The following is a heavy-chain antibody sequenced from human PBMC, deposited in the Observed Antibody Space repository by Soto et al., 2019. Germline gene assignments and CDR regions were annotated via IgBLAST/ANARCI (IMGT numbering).Heavy chain of an antibody. CDR2: ISSNGGST. D-gene: IGHD5-12*01. V-gene: IGHV3-64D*06. Sequence: GGSLRLSCSASGFTFSSYAMHWVRQAPGKGLEYVSAISSNGGSTYYADSVKGRFTISRDNSKNTLYLQMSSLRAEDTASYSCVTVGSARYGYNRGLLDYWGQGTLVTVSS. J-gene: IGHJ4*02. CDR1: GFTFSSYA. CDR3: VTVGSARYGYNRGLLDY.